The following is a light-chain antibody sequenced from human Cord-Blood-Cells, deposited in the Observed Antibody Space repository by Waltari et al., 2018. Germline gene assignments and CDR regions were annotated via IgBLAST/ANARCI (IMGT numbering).Light chain of an antibody. CDR2: DVS. CDR1: SSDVGGYNY. Sequence: QSALTQPASVSGSPGQSITISCTGTSSDVGGYNYVSWYQQNPGKAPKLMIYDVSKRPSGVSNRFSGSKPGNTASLTISGLQAEDEADYYCSSYTSSSTYVFGTGTKVTVL. V-gene: IGLV2-14*01. CDR3: SSYTSSSTYV. J-gene: IGLJ1*01.